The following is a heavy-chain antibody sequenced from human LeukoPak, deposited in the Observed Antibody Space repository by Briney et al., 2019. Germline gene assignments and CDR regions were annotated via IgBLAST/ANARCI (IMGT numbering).Heavy chain of an antibody. CDR1: GFTFSSYA. D-gene: IGHD3-10*01. J-gene: IGHJ3*02. CDR3: AKTLVRGVIEPSRAFDI. V-gene: IGHV3-23*01. CDR2: ITGGGDTT. Sequence: PGGSLRLSCAASGFTFSSYAMTWVRQAPGKGLEWVSAITGGGDTTYYADSVKGRFTISRDNSKNTLYLQMNSLRAEDTAVYYCAKTLVRGVIEPSRAFDIWGQGTMVTVSS.